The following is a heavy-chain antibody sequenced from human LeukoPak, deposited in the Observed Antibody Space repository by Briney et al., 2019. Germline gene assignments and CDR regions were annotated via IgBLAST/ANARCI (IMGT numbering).Heavy chain of an antibody. J-gene: IGHJ4*02. CDR2: IYHSGST. D-gene: IGHD3-10*01. V-gene: IGHV4-4*02. CDR3: ARVYYYGSGSYIDY. CDR1: GGSISSSNW. Sequence: PSGTLSLTCAVSGGSISSSNWWSWVRQPPGKGLEWIGEIYHSGSTNYNPSLKSRVTTSVDTSKNQFSLKLSSVTAADTAVYYCARVYYYGSGSYIDYWGQGTLVTVSS.